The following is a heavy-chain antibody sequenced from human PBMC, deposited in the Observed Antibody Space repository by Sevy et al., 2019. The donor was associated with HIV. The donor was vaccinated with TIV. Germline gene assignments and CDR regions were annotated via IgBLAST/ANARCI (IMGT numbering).Heavy chain of an antibody. D-gene: IGHD6-13*01. CDR3: ARIQQVVNYYNYYGLDV. V-gene: IGHV4-34*01. J-gene: IGHJ6*02. Sequence: SETLSLTCSVYGGSLSGYYWSWIRQSPGRGLEWIGEVHHSGSTNYNPSFKNRVTMSVDTSKNQFSLNLSSVTAADAAVYYCARIQQVVNYYNYYGLDVWGQGTTVTVSS. CDR1: GGSLSGYY. CDR2: VHHSGST.